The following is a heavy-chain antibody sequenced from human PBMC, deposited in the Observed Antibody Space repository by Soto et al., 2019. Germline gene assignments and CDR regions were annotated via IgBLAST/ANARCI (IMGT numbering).Heavy chain of an antibody. J-gene: IGHJ4*02. V-gene: IGHV4-34*01. CDR3: AREHLYWWLEPN. D-gene: IGHD6-19*01. Sequence: SGTLCLTCAVYGLSFSGYGWSWIRQPPGKGLEWIGEINHSGSTNYNPSLKSRVTISVDTSKNKFSLKLSSVTEADTAVYYCAREHLYWWLEPNWGQGTMVTVSS. CDR2: INHSGST. CDR1: GLSFSGYG.